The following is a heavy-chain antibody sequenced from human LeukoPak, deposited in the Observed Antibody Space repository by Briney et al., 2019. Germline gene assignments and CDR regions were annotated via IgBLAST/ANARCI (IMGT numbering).Heavy chain of an antibody. CDR3: ASNSISSYYYGMDV. V-gene: IGHV1-18*01. CDR1: GYTFTSYG. Sequence: ASVRVSCKASGYTFTSYGISWVRQAPGQGLEWMGWISAYNGNTNYAQKLQGRVTMTTDTSTSTAYMELRSLRSDDTAAYYCASNSISSYYYGMDVWGQGTTVTVSS. J-gene: IGHJ6*02. D-gene: IGHD4-11*01. CDR2: ISAYNGNT.